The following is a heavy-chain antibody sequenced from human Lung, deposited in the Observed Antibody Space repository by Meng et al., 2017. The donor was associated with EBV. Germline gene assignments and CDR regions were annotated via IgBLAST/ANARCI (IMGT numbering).Heavy chain of an antibody. Sequence: QVQMVPSGAGGKKPGASVKVSCTASGYPFTAYYIHWVRQAPVQGLEWMGWISAYNGNTNYAQTLQGRLTMTTDTSTSTAYMELRSLRSDDTAVYYCARVEVGITSGDYWGQGTLVTVSS. J-gene: IGHJ4*02. CDR1: GYPFTAYY. CDR2: ISAYNGNT. V-gene: IGHV1-18*04. D-gene: IGHD1-26*01. CDR3: ARVEVGITSGDY.